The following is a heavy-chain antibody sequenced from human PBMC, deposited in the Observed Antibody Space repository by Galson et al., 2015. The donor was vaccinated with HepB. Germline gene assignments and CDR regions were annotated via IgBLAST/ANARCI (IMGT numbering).Heavy chain of an antibody. CDR1: GFTFSSNW. Sequence: SLRLSCAASPGFTFSSNWMHWVRQAPGKGLVWISRISSDGSATTYADSVKGRFTISRDTANNMLYLQMKNLRAEDTAVYYCAREQRIMISGMIIMDAFDFWGQGTMVTVSS. J-gene: IGHJ3*01. CDR3: AREQRIMISGMIIMDAFDF. CDR2: ISSDGSAT. D-gene: IGHD3/OR15-3a*01. V-gene: IGHV3-74*01.